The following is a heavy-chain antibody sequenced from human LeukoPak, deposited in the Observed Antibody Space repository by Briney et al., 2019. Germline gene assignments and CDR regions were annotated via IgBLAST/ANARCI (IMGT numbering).Heavy chain of an antibody. V-gene: IGHV3-21*01. CDR2: ISSSSSYI. D-gene: IGHD2-21*02. CDR1: GFTLSSYS. CDR3: AGGVVTAIRDY. J-gene: IGHJ4*02. Sequence: GGSLRLSCAASGFTLSSYSMNCVRQAPGKGLEWVSSISSSSSYIYYADSVKGRFTISRDNAKNSLYLQMNSLRAEDTAVYYCAGGVVTAIRDYWGQGTLVTVSS.